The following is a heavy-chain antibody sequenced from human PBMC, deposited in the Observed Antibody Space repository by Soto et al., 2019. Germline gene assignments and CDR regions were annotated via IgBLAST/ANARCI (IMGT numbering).Heavy chain of an antibody. D-gene: IGHD3-22*01. CDR3: ARDYDTELGYAFDI. CDR2: ISSSSSTI. Sequence: GGSLRISCGASGFTFSSYSMNWVSQAPGKGLEWVSYISSSSSTIYYAESVKGRFTISRDYAKNSLYLQMNSLRAEDTAMYYCARDYDTELGYAFDIWGQGTMVTVSS. V-gene: IGHV3-48*04. J-gene: IGHJ3*02. CDR1: GFTFSSYS.